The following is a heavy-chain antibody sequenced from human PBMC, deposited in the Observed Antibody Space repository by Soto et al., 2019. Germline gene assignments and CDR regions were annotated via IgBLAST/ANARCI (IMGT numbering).Heavy chain of an antibody. Sequence: VGSLRLSCAASGFTLSSNYMSWVRQAPRKGLEWVSVIYAGGNTHYADSVEGRFTISRDNSNNMLYLQMNSLRAEDTAVYYCVREKVIMRVGLYYFDYWGQGTRVTGSS. V-gene: IGHV3-66*01. CDR3: VREKVIMRVGLYYFDY. D-gene: IGHD3-22*01. CDR2: IYAGGNT. J-gene: IGHJ4*02. CDR1: GFTLSSNY.